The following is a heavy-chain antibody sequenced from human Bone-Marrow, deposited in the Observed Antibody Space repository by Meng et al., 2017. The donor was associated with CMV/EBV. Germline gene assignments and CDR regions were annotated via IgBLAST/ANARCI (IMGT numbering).Heavy chain of an antibody. CDR1: GGTFSSYT. D-gene: IGHD3-3*01. Sequence: KISCKASGGTFSSYTISWVRQAPGQGLEWMGRIIPILGIANYAQKFQGRVTITADKSTSTAYMELSSLRSEDTAVYYCARDEEIFGVVGPFDPWGQGTLVTVSS. V-gene: IGHV1-69*04. J-gene: IGHJ5*02. CDR3: ARDEEIFGVVGPFDP. CDR2: IIPILGIA.